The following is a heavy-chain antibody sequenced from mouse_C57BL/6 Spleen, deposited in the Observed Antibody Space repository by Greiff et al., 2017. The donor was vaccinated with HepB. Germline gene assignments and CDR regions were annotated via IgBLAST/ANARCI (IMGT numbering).Heavy chain of an antibody. J-gene: IGHJ2*01. CDR2: FHPYNDDT. D-gene: IGHD2-4*01. CDR1: GYTFTTYP. V-gene: IGHV1-47*01. Sequence: QVHVKQSGAELVKPGASVKMSCKASGYTFTTYPIEWMKQNHGKSLEWIGNFHPYNDDTKYNEKFKGKATLTVEKSSSTVYLELSRLTSDDSAVYYCARGGDYDGVGYFDYWGQGTTLTVSS. CDR3: ARGGDYDGVGYFDY.